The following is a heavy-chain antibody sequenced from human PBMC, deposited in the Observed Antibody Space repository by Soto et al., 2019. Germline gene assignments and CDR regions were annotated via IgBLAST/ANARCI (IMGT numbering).Heavy chain of an antibody. J-gene: IGHJ6*02. CDR2: IKQDGSEK. D-gene: IGHD2-2*01. V-gene: IGHV3-7*05. CDR3: ARDSHYPAYYYYYYGMDV. Sequence: GGSLRLSCAASGFTFSSYWMSWVRQAPGKGLEWVANIKQDGSEKYYVDSVKGRFTISRDNAKNSLYLQMNSLRAEDTAVYYWARDSHYPAYYYYYYGMDVWGQGTTVTVPS. CDR1: GFTFSSYW.